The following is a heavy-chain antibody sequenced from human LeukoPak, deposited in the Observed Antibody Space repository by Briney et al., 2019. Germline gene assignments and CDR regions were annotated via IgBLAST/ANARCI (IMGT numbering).Heavy chain of an antibody. CDR3: ARDQGFCSSTSCSNAYYYYGMDV. CDR1: GYTFTSYY. J-gene: IGHJ6*02. D-gene: IGHD2-2*01. V-gene: IGHV1-46*01. Sequence: ASVKVSCKASGYTFTSYYMHWVRQAPGQGLEWMGIINPNGGSTSYAQKFQRRVTMTRDTSISPAYMELSRLRSDDTAVYYCARDQGFCSSTSCSNAYYYYGMDVWGQGTTVTVSS. CDR2: INPNGGST.